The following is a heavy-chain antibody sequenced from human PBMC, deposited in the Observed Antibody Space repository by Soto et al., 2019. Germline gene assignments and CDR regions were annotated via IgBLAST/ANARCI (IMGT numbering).Heavy chain of an antibody. Sequence: GGSLRLSCAASGFTFSSYAMSWVRQAPGKGLEWVSAISGSDGSRTNYADSVKGRFTTFRDNAKNTLYLQLNSLTAEYTAVYYCATVATGSYDWFDPWGQGTLVTVSS. CDR3: ATVATGSYDWFDP. CDR1: GFTFSSYA. V-gene: IGHV3-23*01. CDR2: ISGSDGSRT. J-gene: IGHJ5*02. D-gene: IGHD1-26*01.